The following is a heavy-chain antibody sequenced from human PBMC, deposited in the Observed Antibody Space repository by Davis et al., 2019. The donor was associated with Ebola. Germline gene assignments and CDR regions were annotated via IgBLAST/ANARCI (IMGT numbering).Heavy chain of an antibody. D-gene: IGHD6-13*01. Sequence: ESLKISCAASGFTFDDYGMSWVRQAPGKGLEWIGEINHSGSTNYNPSLKSRVTISVDTSKNQFSLKLSSVTAADTAVYYCARGSGLWAPYSRRPFDYWGQGTLVTVSS. V-gene: IGHV4-34*01. J-gene: IGHJ4*02. CDR3: ARGSGLWAPYSRRPFDY. CDR2: INHSGST. CDR1: GFTFDDYG.